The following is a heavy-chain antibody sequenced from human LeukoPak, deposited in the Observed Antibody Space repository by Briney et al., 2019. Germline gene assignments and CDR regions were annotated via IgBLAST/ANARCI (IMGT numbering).Heavy chain of an antibody. CDR2: IYHGGST. D-gene: IGHD2-21*02. J-gene: IGHJ4*02. V-gene: IGHV4-30-2*01. CDR3: ARRVVTATSFDC. CDR1: GGSISSGGYS. Sequence: SQTLSLTCTVSGGSISSGGYSWSWIRQPPGKGLEWIAYIYHGGSTHYNPSLKSRVTISVDRSKNQFSLNLRSVTAADTAVYYCARRVVTATSFDCWGQGTLVTVSS.